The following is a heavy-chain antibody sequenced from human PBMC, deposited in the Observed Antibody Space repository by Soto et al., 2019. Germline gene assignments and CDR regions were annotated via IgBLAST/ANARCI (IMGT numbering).Heavy chain of an antibody. Sequence: SVKVSCKASGFTFTSSAVQWVRQARGQRLEWIGWIVVGSGNTNYAQKFQERVTITRDMSTSTAYMELSSLRSEDTAVYYCAAEGDYMQYYYYGMDVWGQGTTVTVSS. CDR3: AAEGDYMQYYYYGMDV. D-gene: IGHD4-17*01. J-gene: IGHJ6*02. V-gene: IGHV1-58*01. CDR2: IVVGSGNT. CDR1: GFTFTSSA.